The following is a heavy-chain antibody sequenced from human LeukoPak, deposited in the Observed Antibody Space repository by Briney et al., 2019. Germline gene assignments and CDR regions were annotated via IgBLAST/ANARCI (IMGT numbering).Heavy chain of an antibody. CDR2: INPSGGST. J-gene: IGHJ4*02. D-gene: IGHD4-17*01. CDR1: GYTFTNYY. Sequence: ASVKVSCKASGYTFTNYYIHWVRQAPGQGLEWMGIINPSGGSTSYAQKFQGRVTMTRDTSTSTVYMELSSLRSEDTAVYYCARANYGDYAYFDYWGQGTLVTVSS. V-gene: IGHV1-46*01. CDR3: ARANYGDYAYFDY.